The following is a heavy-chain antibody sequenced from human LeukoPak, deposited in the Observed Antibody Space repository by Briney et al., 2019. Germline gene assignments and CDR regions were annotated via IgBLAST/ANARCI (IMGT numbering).Heavy chain of an antibody. J-gene: IGHJ2*01. V-gene: IGHV1-46*01. CDR2: INPSGGST. CDR3: ARDVTVTTPHWYFDL. CDR1: GYTFTSYY. Sequence: ASVKVSCKASGYTFTSYYMHWVRQAPGQGLEWMGIINPSGGSTSYAQKFQGRVTMTRGTSTSTVYMELSSLRSEDTAVYYRARDVTVTTPHWYFDLWGRGTLVTVSS. D-gene: IGHD4-17*01.